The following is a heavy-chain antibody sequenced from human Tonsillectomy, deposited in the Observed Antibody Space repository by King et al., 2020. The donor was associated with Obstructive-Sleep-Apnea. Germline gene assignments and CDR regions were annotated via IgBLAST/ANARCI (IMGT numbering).Heavy chain of an antibody. CDR3: ARARGRAPTPFGSGWFLEKQKFLEKHLGDLDFYGLDV. Sequence: VQLQQWGAGLLRPSETLSLTCAVHGGSFSGVFWSWVRQPPGKGLEWLGEINHSGTTNYNPSLKSRVTVSVDSSKKQFSLKLTSVSAADTAVYYCARARGRAPTPFGSGWFLEKQKFLEKHLGDLDFYGLDVWGQGTTVTVSS. CDR1: GGSFSGVF. V-gene: IGHV4-34*01. CDR2: INHSGTT. J-gene: IGHJ6*02. D-gene: IGHD3-10*01.